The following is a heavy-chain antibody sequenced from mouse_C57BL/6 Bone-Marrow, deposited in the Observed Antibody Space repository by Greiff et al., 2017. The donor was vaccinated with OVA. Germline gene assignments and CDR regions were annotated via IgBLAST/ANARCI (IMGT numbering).Heavy chain of an antibody. J-gene: IGHJ4*01. V-gene: IGHV1-69*01. CDR1: GYTFTSYW. CDR2: IDPSDSYT. Sequence: QVQLQQPGAELVMPGASVKLSCKASGYTFTSYWMHWVKQRPGQGLEWIGEIDPSDSYTNYTQKFKGKSTLTVDKSSSTAYMQVSSLTSEDAAVYYCARWRLRPYYYAMDYWGQGTSVTVSS. CDR3: ARWRLRPYYYAMDY. D-gene: IGHD2-4*01.